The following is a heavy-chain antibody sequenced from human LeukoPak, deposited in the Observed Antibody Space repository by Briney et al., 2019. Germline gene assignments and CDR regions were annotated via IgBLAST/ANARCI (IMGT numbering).Heavy chain of an antibody. CDR3: AREGRMSMGIEY. Sequence: PSETLSLTCTVSGGSISSSSYYWGWIRQPPGKGLEWIGSIYYSGSTYYNPSLKSRVTISVDTSKNHFSLKLSSVTAADTAVYFCAREGRMSMGIEYWGQGTLVTVSS. D-gene: IGHD4/OR15-4a*01. J-gene: IGHJ4*02. CDR1: GGSISSSSYY. V-gene: IGHV4-39*02. CDR2: IYYSGST.